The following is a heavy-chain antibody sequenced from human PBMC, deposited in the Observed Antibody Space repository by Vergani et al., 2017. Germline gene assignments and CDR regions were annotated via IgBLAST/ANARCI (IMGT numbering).Heavy chain of an antibody. Sequence: QVQLQESGPGLVKPSQTLSLTCTVSGGSISSGDYYWSWIRQPPGKGLEWIGYIYYSGSTYYNPSLKSRVTISVDTSKNQFSLKLSFVTAADTAVYYCASVSRRSGYSYGLTYWGQGTLVTVSA. V-gene: IGHV4-30-4*01. CDR3: ASVSRRSGYSYGLTY. CDR2: IYYSGST. CDR1: GGSISSGDYY. J-gene: IGHJ4*02. D-gene: IGHD5-18*01.